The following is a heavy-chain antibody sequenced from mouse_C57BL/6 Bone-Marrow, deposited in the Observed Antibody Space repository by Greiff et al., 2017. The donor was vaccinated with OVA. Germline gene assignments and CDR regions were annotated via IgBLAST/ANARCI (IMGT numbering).Heavy chain of an antibody. J-gene: IGHJ2*01. CDR1: GYSFTGYF. CDR2: INPYNGDT. V-gene: IGHV1-20*01. Sequence: DVQLQESGPELVKPGDSVKISCKASGYSFTGYFMNWVMQSHGKGLEWIGRINPYNGDTFYNQKFKGKATFTVDKSSNTAYIHLRSLTSEASADYYGAIQTEYYFDYWGQGTTLTVSS. CDR3: AIQTEYYFDY. D-gene: IGHD4-1*01.